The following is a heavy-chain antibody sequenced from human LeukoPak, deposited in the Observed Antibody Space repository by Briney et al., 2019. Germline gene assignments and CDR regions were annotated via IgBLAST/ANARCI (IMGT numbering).Heavy chain of an antibody. D-gene: IGHD3-22*01. J-gene: IGHJ4*02. V-gene: IGHV4-31*03. CDR1: GGSISSGGYY. CDR3: ARANDSSGYYFPYFDY. Sequence: SQTLSLTCTVSGGSISSGGYYWSWIRQHPGKGLEWIGYIYYSGSTYYNPSLKSRVTISVDTSKNQSSLKLSSVTAADTAVYYCARANDSSGYYFPYFDYWGQGTLVTVSS. CDR2: IYYSGST.